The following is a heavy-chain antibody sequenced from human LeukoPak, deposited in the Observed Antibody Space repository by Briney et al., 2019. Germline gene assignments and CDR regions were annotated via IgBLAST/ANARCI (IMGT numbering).Heavy chain of an antibody. CDR3: ARYYYDSSRGAY. D-gene: IGHD3-22*01. J-gene: IGHJ4*02. V-gene: IGHV3-74*01. Sequence: GGSLRLSCVASGFTFSGYWMHWVRQAPGKGLVWVSRLNSDGSSTNYADSVKGRFTISRDNARNTLFLQMNSLRAEDTAVYYCARYYYDSSRGAYWGQGTLVTVSS. CDR2: LNSDGSST. CDR1: GFTFSGYW.